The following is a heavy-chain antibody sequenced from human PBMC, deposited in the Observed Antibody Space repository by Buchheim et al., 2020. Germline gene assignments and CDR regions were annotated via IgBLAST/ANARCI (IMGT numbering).Heavy chain of an antibody. Sequence: QVQLVQSGAEVKKPGASVKVSCKASGYTFTSYDINWVRQATGQGLEWMGWMNPNSGNTGYAQKFQGRVTMTRNTSISKAYMELSSLRSEDTAVYYCASSSEAGVSQYYYYYGMDVWGQGTT. CDR3: ASSSEAGVSQYYYYYGMDV. V-gene: IGHV1-8*01. CDR2: MNPNSGNT. CDR1: GYTFTSYD. J-gene: IGHJ6*02. D-gene: IGHD3-3*01.